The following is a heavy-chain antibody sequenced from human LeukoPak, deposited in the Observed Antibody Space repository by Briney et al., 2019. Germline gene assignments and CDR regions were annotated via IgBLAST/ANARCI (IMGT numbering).Heavy chain of an antibody. CDR1: GFTFSSYA. J-gene: IGHJ4*02. V-gene: IGHV3-30-3*01. CDR2: ISYDGSNK. CDR3: ARSRSSYSSSSGGDY. Sequence: GGSLRLSCAASGFTFSSYAMHWVRQAPGKGLEWVAVISYDGSNKYYADSVKGRFTIPRDNSKNTLYLQMNSLRAEDTAVYYCARSRSSYSSSSGGDYWGQGTLVTVSS. D-gene: IGHD6-6*01.